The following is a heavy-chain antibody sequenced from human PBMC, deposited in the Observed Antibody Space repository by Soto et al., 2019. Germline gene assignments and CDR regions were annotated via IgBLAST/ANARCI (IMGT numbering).Heavy chain of an antibody. Sequence: PSETLSLTCTLSGGSFNNDYWTWIRQSPGKGLEWIGYIFHSGITDYNPSVRSRVTISIDKSKNLFSLKLTSVTAADTAVYYCARDRYFYDSAGYYRTLDSWGQGILVTVSS. V-gene: IGHV4-59*01. CDR2: IFHSGIT. J-gene: IGHJ5*01. CDR1: GGSFNNDY. D-gene: IGHD3-22*01. CDR3: ARDRYFYDSAGYYRTLDS.